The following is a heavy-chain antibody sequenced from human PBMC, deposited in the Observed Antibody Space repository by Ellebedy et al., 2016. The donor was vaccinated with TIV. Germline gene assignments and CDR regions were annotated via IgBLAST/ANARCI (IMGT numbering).Heavy chain of an antibody. CDR3: ARRKTVVTAPFDY. V-gene: IGHV3-23*01. CDR1: GFTFTNYA. D-gene: IGHD2-21*02. CDR2: ISGSGKST. Sequence: GESLKISXVTSGFTFTNYAMSWVRQAPGKGLEWVSGISGSGKSTYYADSAKGRFTVSRDNSKNTVYLQMNGLTGEDTATYYCARRKTVVTAPFDYWGQGTLVSVSS. J-gene: IGHJ4*02.